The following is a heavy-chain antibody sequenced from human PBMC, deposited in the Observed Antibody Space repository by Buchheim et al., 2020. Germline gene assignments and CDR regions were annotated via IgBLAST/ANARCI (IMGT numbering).Heavy chain of an antibody. CDR1: GYTSTTTW. J-gene: IGHJ4*02. CDR3: ARESEWTGGSFPYYFDY. Sequence: EVQLLQSGTEVKKPGESLTISCQEVGYTSTTTWISWVRQVPGKGLEWMGRINPGDSYTNYSPSFQGHVTFSFDTSISTAYLHWGSLRASDSAIYYCARESEWTGGSFPYYFDYWGQGTL. CDR2: INPGDSYT. D-gene: IGHD3-3*01. V-gene: IGHV5-10-1*01.